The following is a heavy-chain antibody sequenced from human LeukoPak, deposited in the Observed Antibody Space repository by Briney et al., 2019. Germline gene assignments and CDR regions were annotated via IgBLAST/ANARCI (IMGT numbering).Heavy chain of an antibody. J-gene: IGHJ5*02. D-gene: IGHD5-24*01. CDR2: ISSSSSYI. CDR1: GFTFSSYS. V-gene: IGHV3-21*01. Sequence: GGSLRLSSAASGFTFSSYSMNWVRQAPGKGLEWVSSISSSSSYIYYADSVKGRFTISRDNAKNSLYLQMNSLRAEDTAVYYCARDSFGYRGPFDPWGQGTLVTVSS. CDR3: ARDSFGYRGPFDP.